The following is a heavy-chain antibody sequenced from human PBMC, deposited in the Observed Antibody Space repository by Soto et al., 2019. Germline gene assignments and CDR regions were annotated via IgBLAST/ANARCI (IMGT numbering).Heavy chain of an antibody. V-gene: IGHV1-69*13. CDR3: ASRKEGYYYHGMDV. CDR2: IIPIFGTA. CDR1: GGTFSSYA. J-gene: IGHJ6*02. Sequence: SVKVSCKASGGTFSSYAISWVRQAPGQGLEWMGGIIPIFGTANYAQKFQGRVTITADESTSTAYMELSSLRSEDTAVYYCASRKEGYYYHGMDVWGQGATVTVSS.